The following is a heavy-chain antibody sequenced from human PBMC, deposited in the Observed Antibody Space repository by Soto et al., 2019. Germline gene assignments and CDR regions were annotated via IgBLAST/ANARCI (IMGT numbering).Heavy chain of an antibody. J-gene: IGHJ4*02. Sequence: QVQLVQSGTEVKKPGASVNVSCKASGYTFTTHYMHWVRQAPGQGLEWMGIINPSGGRTTYALKFQGRVTMTSDTSTNTVYVELTSPRSEDTAIYFCARAGENYGSGTFSPPLRYYFNSWGQGTRVTVSS. D-gene: IGHD3-10*01. CDR1: GYTFTTHY. CDR2: INPSGGRT. V-gene: IGHV1-46*01. CDR3: ARAGENYGSGTFSPPLRYYFNS.